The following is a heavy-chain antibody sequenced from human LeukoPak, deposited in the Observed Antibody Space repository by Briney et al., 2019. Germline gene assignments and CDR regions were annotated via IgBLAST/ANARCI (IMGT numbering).Heavy chain of an antibody. CDR3: AKGDYYYYGMDV. CDR1: GFTFDDYA. V-gene: IGHV3-9*01. CDR2: ISWNSGSI. J-gene: IGHJ6*02. Sequence: GGSLRLSCAASGFTFDDYAMHWVRQAPGKGLEWVSGISWNSGSIGYADSVKGRFTISRDNAKNSLYLQMNSLRAEDTALYYCAKGDYYYYGMDVWGQGTTVTVSS.